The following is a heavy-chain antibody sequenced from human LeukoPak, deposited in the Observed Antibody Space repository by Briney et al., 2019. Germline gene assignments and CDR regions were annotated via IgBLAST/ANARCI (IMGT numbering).Heavy chain of an antibody. Sequence: SSVKVSFKSSVCTFISYAISWVRQAPRQGLEWMGGSIPIFGTANNAHKFQGRVKITADESTSTAYMERSSLRSVDTPVYYCASGGPGANYYDSSGYYLYYFDYWGQGTLVTVSS. V-gene: IGHV1-69*13. CDR2: SIPIFGTA. D-gene: IGHD3-22*01. CDR3: ASGGPGANYYDSSGYYLYYFDY. CDR1: VCTFISYA. J-gene: IGHJ4*02.